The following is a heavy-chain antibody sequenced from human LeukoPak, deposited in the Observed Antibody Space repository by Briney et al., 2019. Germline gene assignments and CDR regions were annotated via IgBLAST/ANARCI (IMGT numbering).Heavy chain of an antibody. V-gene: IGHV3-30*02. CDR1: GFTLSSHS. D-gene: IGHD2-2*02. Sequence: GGSLRLSCAASGFTLSSHSMNWVRQAPGKGLEWVAFIRHDGSNKFYGDSVRGRFTISRDNSENTLYLQMNSLRTDDTAFYYCAKHTASDSWGHGTLVTVSS. CDR2: IRHDGSNK. J-gene: IGHJ5*01. CDR3: AKHTASDS.